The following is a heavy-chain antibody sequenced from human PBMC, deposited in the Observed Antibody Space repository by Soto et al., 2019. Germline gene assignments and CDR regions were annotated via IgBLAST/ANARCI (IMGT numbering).Heavy chain of an antibody. CDR1: GYSFTKYW. J-gene: IGHJ6*02. Sequence: GASLKISCEGSGYSFTKYWIGWVRQIPGKGLEWMAIIYPDESDTRYSPSFQGHVTISADKSISTAYLQWSSLKASDTAMYYCARRRYFANGYGMDVWGQGTTVTVSS. CDR2: IYPDESDT. V-gene: IGHV5-51*01. D-gene: IGHD3-9*01. CDR3: ARRRYFANGYGMDV.